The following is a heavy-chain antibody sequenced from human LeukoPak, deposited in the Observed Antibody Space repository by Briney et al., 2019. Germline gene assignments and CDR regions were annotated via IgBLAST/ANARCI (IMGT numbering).Heavy chain of an antibody. CDR3: AKPHLFLGYFDL. J-gene: IGHJ2*01. Sequence: PGGSLRLSCAASGFIVSHNYMTWVRQAPGKGLEWISVIYIDGTTYYADSVKGRFTISRDNSKNTLYLQMNSLRAEDTAVYYCAKPHLFLGYFDLWGRGTLVTVSS. CDR2: IYIDGTT. D-gene: IGHD2/OR15-2a*01. CDR1: GFIVSHNY. V-gene: IGHV3-53*01.